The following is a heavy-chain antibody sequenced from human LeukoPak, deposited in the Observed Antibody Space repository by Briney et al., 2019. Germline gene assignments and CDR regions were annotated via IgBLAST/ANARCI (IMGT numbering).Heavy chain of an antibody. V-gene: IGHV3-53*01. Sequence: PGGSLRLSCSASGFTVSSSYMSWVRQAPGKGLEWVSVIYSGGSTYYADSVKGRFTISRDNSKNTLYLQMNSLRIEDTAVYYCARVACRSSSYISGIDYWGQGTLVTVSS. J-gene: IGHJ4*02. CDR1: GFTVSSSY. D-gene: IGHD6-6*01. CDR3: ARVACRSSSYISGIDY. CDR2: IYSGGST.